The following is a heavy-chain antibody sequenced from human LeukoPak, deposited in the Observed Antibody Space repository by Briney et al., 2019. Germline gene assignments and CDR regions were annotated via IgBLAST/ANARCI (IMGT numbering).Heavy chain of an antibody. CDR2: ISWNGGST. V-gene: IGHV3-20*04. CDR3: AKDRRYSSSWEKGAFDI. J-gene: IGHJ3*02. D-gene: IGHD6-13*01. Sequence: SGGSLRLPCAASGFTFDDYGMNWVRQAPGKGLEWVSGISWNGGSTGYVDSVKGRFFISRDNAKNSLYLQMNSLRAEDTALYYCAKDRRYSSSWEKGAFDIWGQGTMVTVSS. CDR1: GFTFDDYG.